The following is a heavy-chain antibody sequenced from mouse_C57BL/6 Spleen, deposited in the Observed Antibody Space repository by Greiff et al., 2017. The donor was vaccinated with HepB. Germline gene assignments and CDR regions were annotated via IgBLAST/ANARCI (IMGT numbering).Heavy chain of an antibody. Sequence: VQLQQSGPELVKPGASVKIPCKASGYTFTDYNMDWVKQSHGQSLEWIGDINPNNGGTIYNQKFKGKATLTVDKSSSTAYMKLRSLTSEDTAVYYCARSGQIRLRDYAMDYWGQGTSVTVSS. J-gene: IGHJ4*01. D-gene: IGHD3-2*02. CDR3: ARSGQIRLRDYAMDY. CDR1: GYTFTDYN. CDR2: INPNNGGT. V-gene: IGHV1-18*01.